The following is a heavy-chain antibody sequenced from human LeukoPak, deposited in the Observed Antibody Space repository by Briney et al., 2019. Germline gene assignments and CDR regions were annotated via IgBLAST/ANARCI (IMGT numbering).Heavy chain of an antibody. Sequence: PGRSLRLSCTASGFTFGDYAMSWVRQAPGKGLEWVGFIRSKAYGGTTEYAASVKGRFTISRDDSKSIAYLQMNGLKTEDTAVYYCTRGRYYYDSSGLYYWGQGTLVTVSS. CDR2: IRSKAYGGTT. CDR1: GFTFGDYA. J-gene: IGHJ4*02. D-gene: IGHD3-22*01. V-gene: IGHV3-49*04. CDR3: TRGRYYYDSSGLYY.